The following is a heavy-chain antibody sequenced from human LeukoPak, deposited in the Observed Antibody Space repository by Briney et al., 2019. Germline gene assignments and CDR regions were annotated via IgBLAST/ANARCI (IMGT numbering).Heavy chain of an antibody. CDR2: VNAGGDT. V-gene: IGHV4-34*01. CDR3: ASGEDCSGGSCYRPLDY. Sequence: SETLSLTCAVYGGSFTGHYWTWIRQPPGKGLEWIGEVNAGGDTYYHPSLGSRVTISLDTSENQFSLRLNSVTAADTALYYCASGEDCSGGSCYRPLDYWGQGTLVTVSS. J-gene: IGHJ4*02. D-gene: IGHD2-15*01. CDR1: GGSFTGHY.